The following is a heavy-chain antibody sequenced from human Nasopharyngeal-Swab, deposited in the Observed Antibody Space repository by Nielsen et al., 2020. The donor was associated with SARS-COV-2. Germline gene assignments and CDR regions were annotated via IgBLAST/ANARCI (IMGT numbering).Heavy chain of an antibody. CDR2: IYYRGST. J-gene: IGHJ6*02. D-gene: IGHD3-10*01. V-gene: IGHV4-39*01. CDR3: AKHPDGRWFGELSYYYYGLDV. Sequence: WIRQPPGKGLEWIASIYYRGSTYYNPSLASRLTISVDTSKNHFSLKLTSVNAADTAVYYCAKHPDGRWFGELSYYYYGLDVWGQGTTVTVSS.